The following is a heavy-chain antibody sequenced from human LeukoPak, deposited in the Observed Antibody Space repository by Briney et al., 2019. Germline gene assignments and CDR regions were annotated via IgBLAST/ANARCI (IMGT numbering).Heavy chain of an antibody. CDR1: GFTVSSNY. V-gene: IGHV3-66*01. J-gene: IGHJ4*02. CDR2: IYSGGST. D-gene: IGHD3-22*01. CDR3: ASTYYDSSGYYYKWYYFDY. Sequence: PGGSLRLSCAASGFTVSSNYMSWVRQAPGKGLEWVSVIYSGGSTYYADSVKGRFTISRDNSKNTLYLQMNSLRAEDTAVYYCASTYYDSSGYYYKWYYFDYWGQGTLVTVSS.